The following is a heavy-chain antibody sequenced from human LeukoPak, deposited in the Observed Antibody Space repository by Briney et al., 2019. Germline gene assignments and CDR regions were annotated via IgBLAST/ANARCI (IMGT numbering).Heavy chain of an antibody. Sequence: GGSLRLSCAASGFTFSNAWMSWVRQAPGKGLEWVANIKQDGSEKYYVDSVKGRFTISRDNAKNSLYLQMNSLRAEDTAVYYCARVKEQLVLHAFDIWGQGTMVTVSS. D-gene: IGHD6-13*01. CDR1: GFTFSNAW. V-gene: IGHV3-7*01. CDR3: ARVKEQLVLHAFDI. J-gene: IGHJ3*02. CDR2: IKQDGSEK.